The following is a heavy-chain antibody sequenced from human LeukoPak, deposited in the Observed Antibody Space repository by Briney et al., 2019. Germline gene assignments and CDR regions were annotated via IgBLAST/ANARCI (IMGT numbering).Heavy chain of an antibody. D-gene: IGHD3-16*01. Sequence: GGSLRLSCAASGFTFSSYWMNWVRQAPGKGLVWVSRIASDGSSTTYADSVKGRFSISRDNAKNTLYLQMNSLRAEDTAVYYCAREKNGGDDYWGQGTLVTVSS. J-gene: IGHJ4*02. CDR3: AREKNGGDDY. CDR1: GFTFSSYW. V-gene: IGHV3-74*01. CDR2: IASDGSST.